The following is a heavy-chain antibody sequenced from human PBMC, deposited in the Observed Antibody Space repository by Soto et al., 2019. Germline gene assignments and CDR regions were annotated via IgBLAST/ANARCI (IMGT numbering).Heavy chain of an antibody. Sequence: QVQLVESGGGLVKPGGSLRLSCAASGLTFSDYYMSWIRQAPGKGLEWVSYISSSGSIENYADSVKGRFTISRDNAKNSLYLQMNSLRAEDTAVYDCARDLGYYASDGYFDYWGQGTLVTVSS. J-gene: IGHJ4*02. CDR1: GLTFSDYY. CDR3: ARDLGYYASDGYFDY. V-gene: IGHV3-11*01. D-gene: IGHD3-22*01. CDR2: ISSSGSIE.